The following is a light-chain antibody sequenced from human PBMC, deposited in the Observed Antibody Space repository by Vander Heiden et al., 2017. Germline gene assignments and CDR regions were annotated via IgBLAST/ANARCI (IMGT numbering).Light chain of an antibody. V-gene: IGKV4-1*01. Sequence: DIVMTQSPDSLAVPLGERATINCKSSQSVLYSSNNENYLAWHQQKSGQPPKLLIYWASTRESGVPDRFSGSGSGTDSTLTISSLQAEDVAVYYCQQYYSTPISFGQGTRLEIK. CDR1: QSVLYSSNNENY. CDR3: QQYYSTPIS. J-gene: IGKJ5*01. CDR2: WAS.